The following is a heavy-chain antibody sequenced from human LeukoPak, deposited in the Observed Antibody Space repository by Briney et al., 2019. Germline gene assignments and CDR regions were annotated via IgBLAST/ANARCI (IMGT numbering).Heavy chain of an antibody. D-gene: IGHD2-21*02. CDR2: INWNGGST. Sequence: PGGSLRLSCAASGFTFDDYGMSWVRQAPGKGLEWVSGINWNGGSTGYADSVKGRFTISRDNAKNSLYLQMNSLRAEDTALYYCTKPQRYCGGDCYADAFDIWGQGTMVTVSS. CDR1: GFTFDDYG. J-gene: IGHJ3*02. CDR3: TKPQRYCGGDCYADAFDI. V-gene: IGHV3-20*04.